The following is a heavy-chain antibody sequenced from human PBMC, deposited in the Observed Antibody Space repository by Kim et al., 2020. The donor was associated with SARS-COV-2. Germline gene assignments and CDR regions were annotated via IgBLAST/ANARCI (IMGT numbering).Heavy chain of an antibody. J-gene: IGHJ5*02. CDR2: TTYDGIT. Sequence: SETLSLTCGVFGPSFSDYAWTWLRQPPGKGLEWIGETTYDGITNYNPSLRGRVDTLIDTSNHRFSLKLTSVSVADTAVYYCARGRYVSYERQIFAPWGRG. CDR1: GPSFSDYA. V-gene: IGHV4-34*01. CDR3: ARGRYVSYERQIFAP. D-gene: IGHD3-10*02.